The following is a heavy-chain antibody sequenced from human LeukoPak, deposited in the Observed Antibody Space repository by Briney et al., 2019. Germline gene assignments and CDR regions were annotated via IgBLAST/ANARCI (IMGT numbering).Heavy chain of an antibody. Sequence: GGSLRLSCAASGFTVSSKHMTWVRQAPGKGLEWVSVVYSGGTTYHADSVKGRFTISKDNSNNTLYLQMNSLRAEDTAVYYCTSRVVVPAAISDYWGQGTLVTVSS. CDR1: GFTVSSKH. J-gene: IGHJ4*02. CDR2: VYSGGTT. V-gene: IGHV3-53*01. CDR3: TSRVVVPAAISDY. D-gene: IGHD2-2*01.